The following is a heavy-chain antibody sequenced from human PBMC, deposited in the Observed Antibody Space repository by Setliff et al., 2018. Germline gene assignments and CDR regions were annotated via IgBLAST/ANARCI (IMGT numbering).Heavy chain of an antibody. CDR1: GYTFTSYG. D-gene: IGHD3-3*01. CDR2: ISAYNGNT. CDR3: ARGSMYYNFWSGRILGGFYFDY. Sequence: ASVKVSCKASGYTFTSYGISWVRQAPGQGLEWMGRISAYNGNTNYAQKLQGRVTMTTDTSTSTAYMELRSLRSDDTAVYFCARGSMYYNFWSGRILGGFYFDYWGQGTLVTVSS. J-gene: IGHJ4*02. V-gene: IGHV1-18*01.